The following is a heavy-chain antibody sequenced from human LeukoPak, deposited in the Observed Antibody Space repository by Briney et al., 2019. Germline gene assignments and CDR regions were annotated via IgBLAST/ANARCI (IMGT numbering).Heavy chain of an antibody. CDR2: ISSSGSTI. CDR3: ARDQYDILTGYLSDY. Sequence: GGSLRLSCAASGFTFSSYAMSWIRQAPGKGLEWVSYISSSGSTIYYADSVKGRFTISRDNAKNSLYLQMNSLRAEDTAVYYCARDQYDILTGYLSDYWGQGTLVTVSS. D-gene: IGHD3-9*01. V-gene: IGHV3-11*01. CDR1: GFTFSSYA. J-gene: IGHJ4*02.